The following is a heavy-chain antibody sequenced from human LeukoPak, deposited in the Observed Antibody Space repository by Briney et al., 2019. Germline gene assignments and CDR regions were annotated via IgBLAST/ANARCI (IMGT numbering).Heavy chain of an antibody. CDR3: ARENLAAAADY. J-gene: IGHJ4*02. CDR1: EFTFSAYC. D-gene: IGHD6-25*01. Sequence: GGSLRLSCAASEFTFSAYCMHWVRHAPGKGLVWVSRIRGDGSMTNYADSVKGRFTISRDNAKNTLYLQMNSLRLEDTAVYYCARENLAAAADYWGQGTVVTVSS. V-gene: IGHV3-74*01. CDR2: IRGDGSMT.